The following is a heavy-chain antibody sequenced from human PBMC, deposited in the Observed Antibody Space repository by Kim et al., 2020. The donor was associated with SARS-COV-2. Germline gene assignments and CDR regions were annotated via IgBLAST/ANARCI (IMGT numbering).Heavy chain of an antibody. J-gene: IGHJ3*02. V-gene: IGHV3-48*01. CDR2: SSTI. Sequence: SSTIYYADSVKGRFPISRDHDKNSLYLQMDSLRAEDTAVYYCADLDDAFDIWGQGTMVTVSS. CDR3: ADLDDAFDI.